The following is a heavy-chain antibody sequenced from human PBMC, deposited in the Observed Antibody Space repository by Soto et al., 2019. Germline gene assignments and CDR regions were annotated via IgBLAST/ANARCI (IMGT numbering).Heavy chain of an antibody. Sequence: EVQLLGSGGGLVQPGGSLRLSCAASGFTFSSYAMTWVRQAPGKGLEWVSVITGGVGVTYYADSVKGRFTISRDNSKNTLYLQMNSLRAEDTAVYNCARVQGETFNKWYFHYWGQGTLVTVS. CDR2: ITGGVGVT. D-gene: IGHD3-16*01. V-gene: IGHV3-23*01. J-gene: IGHJ4*02. CDR3: ARVQGETFNKWYFHY. CDR1: GFTFSSYA.